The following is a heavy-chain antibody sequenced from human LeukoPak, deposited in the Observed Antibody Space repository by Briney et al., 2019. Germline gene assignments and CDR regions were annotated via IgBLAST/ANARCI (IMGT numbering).Heavy chain of an antibody. CDR1: GFTFSSYS. Sequence: GGSLRLSCAASGFTFSSYSMNWVRQAPGKGLEWVSYISSSSSTIYYADSVKGRFTISRDRSTNTVYLQMNSLRAEDTAVYYCATDYYGDWGQGTLVTVSS. D-gene: IGHD3-10*01. CDR3: ATDYYGD. CDR2: ISSSSSTI. J-gene: IGHJ1*01. V-gene: IGHV3-48*01.